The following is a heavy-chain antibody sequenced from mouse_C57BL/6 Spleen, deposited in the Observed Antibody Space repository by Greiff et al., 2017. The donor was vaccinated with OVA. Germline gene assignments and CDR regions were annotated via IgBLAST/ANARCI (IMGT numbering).Heavy chain of an antibody. CDR2: VDPEDGDT. J-gene: IGHJ3*01. CDR1: GFNIKDYY. D-gene: IGHD1-1*01. V-gene: IGHV14-2*01. Sequence: EVQLVESGAELVKPGASVKLSCTASGFNIKDYYMHWVKQRTEPGLEWIGRVDPEDGDTKYAPKYQGKATITADTSSNTSYLQLSSLTSEDTAIYYCASDYNCDSSYESYWGQGTLVTVSA. CDR3: ASDYNCDSSYESY.